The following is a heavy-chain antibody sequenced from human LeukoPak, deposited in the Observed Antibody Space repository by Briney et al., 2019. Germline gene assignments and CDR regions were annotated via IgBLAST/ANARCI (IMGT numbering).Heavy chain of an antibody. CDR1: GGSITSSNHY. V-gene: IGHV4-39*01. CDR2: IQDSGTT. CDR3: ARHVSRQSMAAPAGVDY. J-gene: IGHJ4*02. D-gene: IGHD6-13*01. Sequence: SQTLSLTCSVSGGSITSSNHYWGWIRQPPGKGLEWIGTIQDSGTTSYNPSLKSRVTISIDTSKNHFSLRLSSVTAADTAVYYCARHVSRQSMAAPAGVDYWGQGTLVIVSS.